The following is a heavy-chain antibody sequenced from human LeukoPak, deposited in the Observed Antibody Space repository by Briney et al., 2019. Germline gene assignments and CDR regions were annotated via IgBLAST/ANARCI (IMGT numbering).Heavy chain of an antibody. CDR1: GGSISSYY. CDR3: ARAGGYSYGFNY. D-gene: IGHD5-18*01. Sequence: PSETLSLTCTVSGGSISSYYWSWIRQPPGKGLDWIGYIYYSGSTNYNPSLKSRVTMSVDTSKNQFSLKLSSVTAADTAVYYCARAGGYSYGFNYWGQGTLVTVSS. J-gene: IGHJ4*02. V-gene: IGHV4-59*01. CDR2: IYYSGST.